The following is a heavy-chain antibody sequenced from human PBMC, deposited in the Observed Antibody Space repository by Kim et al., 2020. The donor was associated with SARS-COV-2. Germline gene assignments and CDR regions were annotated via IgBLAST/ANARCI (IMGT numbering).Heavy chain of an antibody. J-gene: IGHJ4*02. D-gene: IGHD2-21*02. V-gene: IGHV1-2*06. CDR2: INPNSGGT. Sequence: ASVKVSCKASGYTFTAYFMHCVRQAPGQGLEWMGRINPNSGGTNYAPKFQGRVTMTRDTSINTAYMELSSLRSDDTAVYYCARDPRVGGGDCPDYWGQGTLVTVSS. CDR1: GYTFTAYF. CDR3: ARDPRVGGGDCPDY.